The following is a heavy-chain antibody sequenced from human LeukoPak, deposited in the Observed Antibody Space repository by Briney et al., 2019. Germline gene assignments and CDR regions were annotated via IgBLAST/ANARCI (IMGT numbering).Heavy chain of an antibody. V-gene: IGHV3-7*05. CDR2: IKQDGSEK. Sequence: GGSLRLSCAASGFTFRSYWMNWVRLAPGKRQEWVANIKQDGSEKYYVDSVKGRFTISRDNAKNSLYLQMNNLRVEDTAVYYCARENFEYWGQGTLVTVSS. J-gene: IGHJ4*02. CDR3: ARENFEY. CDR1: GFTFRSYW.